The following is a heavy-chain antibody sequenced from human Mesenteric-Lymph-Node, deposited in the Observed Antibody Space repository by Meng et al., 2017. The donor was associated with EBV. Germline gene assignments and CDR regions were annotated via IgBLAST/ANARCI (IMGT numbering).Heavy chain of an antibody. Sequence: QVQLVQSGPEVRKPGASVRVSCKASGYPFTTNYIHWVRQAPGQGPEWMGLINPSSGGTNYARKFQGRVTMTRDTSTSTVYMELSSLRSDDTAVYYCARVVYREFDPWGHGTLVTVAS. CDR1: GYPFTTNY. J-gene: IGHJ5*02. V-gene: IGHV1-46*01. CDR3: ARVVYREFDP. D-gene: IGHD5/OR15-5a*01. CDR2: INPSSGGT.